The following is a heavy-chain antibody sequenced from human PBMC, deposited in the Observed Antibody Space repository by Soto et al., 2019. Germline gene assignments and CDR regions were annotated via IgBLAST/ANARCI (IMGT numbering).Heavy chain of an antibody. CDR1: GDSVSSNSAA. J-gene: IGHJ6*03. CDR2: TYYRSRWYN. V-gene: IGHV6-1*01. Sequence: QVQLQQSGPGLVRPSQTLSLTCAISGDSVSSNSAAWNWIRQSPSRGLEWLGRTYYRSRWYNDYAVSLKSRITVNPDTPNNHFSLHLNSVTREDTAVYYCAGTTSLQWYYMDVWDKGTTVTVSS. CDR3: AGTTSLQWYYMDV. D-gene: IGHD1-7*01.